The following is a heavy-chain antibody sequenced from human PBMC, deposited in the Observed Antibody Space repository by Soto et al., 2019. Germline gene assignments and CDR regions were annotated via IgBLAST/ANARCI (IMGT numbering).Heavy chain of an antibody. Sequence: QLVQSGAEVKKPGSSVKVSCKASGGPFSTYAISWVRQAPGQGLEWMGGIIPIFGTAKYAQRFLGRVTISADDSTSTAYMELRSLTSDDTAVYYCAKALTMASPNWFDPWGQGTQVTVSS. CDR3: AKALTMASPNWFDP. J-gene: IGHJ5*02. D-gene: IGHD3-10*01. CDR2: IIPIFGTA. V-gene: IGHV1-69*01. CDR1: GGPFSTYA.